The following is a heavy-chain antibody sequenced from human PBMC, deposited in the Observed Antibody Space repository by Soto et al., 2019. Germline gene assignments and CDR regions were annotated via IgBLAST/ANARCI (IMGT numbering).Heavy chain of an antibody. D-gene: IGHD4-17*01. CDR1: GFTFSNYG. CDR2: IVRDGSEK. V-gene: IGHV3-33*01. J-gene: IGHJ4*02. Sequence: QVQLVESGGDVVQPGKSLRLSCAASGFTFSNYGMHWVRQAPGKGLEWLAVIVRDGSEKFYADSLMGRFTVSRDNSQNTLYLEMSSMRADDTAVYYCAGDDVYVDKGLDYWGQGTLVTVSS. CDR3: AGDDVYVDKGLDY.